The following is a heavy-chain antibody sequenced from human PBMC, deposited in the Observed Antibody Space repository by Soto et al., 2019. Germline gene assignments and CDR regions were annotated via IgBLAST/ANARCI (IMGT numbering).Heavy chain of an antibody. CDR3: ARGLNGYSHYFDY. CDR2: INAGNGNT. D-gene: IGHD5-18*01. V-gene: IGHV1-3*01. CDR1: GYTFTSYA. J-gene: IGHJ4*02. Sequence: QVQLVQSGAEVKKPGASVKDSCKASGYTFTSYAMHWVRQAPGQRLEWMGWINAGNGNTKYSQKFQGRVTITRDTSASTAYMELSSLRSEDTAVYYCARGLNGYSHYFDYWGQGTLVTVSS.